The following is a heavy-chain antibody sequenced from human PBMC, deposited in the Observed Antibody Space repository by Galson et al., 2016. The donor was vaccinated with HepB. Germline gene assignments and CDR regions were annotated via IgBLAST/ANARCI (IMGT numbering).Heavy chain of an antibody. CDR1: GFTFNNAW. CDR2: IKSNADGGTP. V-gene: IGHV3-15*01. Sequence: SLRLSCAASGFTFNNAWMSWVRQAPGKGLEWVGRIKSNADGGTPEYAAPVKGRFTISRDDSKNTLYLQMNSPKTGDTAIYYCTTETVLEEDLDYYYYMDVWGKGTTVTVSS. CDR3: TTETVLEEDLDYYYYMDV. D-gene: IGHD1-1*01. J-gene: IGHJ6*03.